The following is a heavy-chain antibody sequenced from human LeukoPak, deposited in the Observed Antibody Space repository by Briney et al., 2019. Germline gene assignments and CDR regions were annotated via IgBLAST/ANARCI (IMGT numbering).Heavy chain of an antibody. D-gene: IGHD1-26*01. V-gene: IGHV3-23*01. CDR2: ISGNGGST. CDR1: GFTFSSYA. CDR3: AKENGSYYGGADY. Sequence: QPGGSLRLSCAASGFTFSSYAMGWVRQAPGKGLEWVSSISGNGGSTYYADSVKGRFTISRDNSKNTLYLQMNSLRADDTAVYYCAKENGSYYGGADYWGQGTLVTVSS. J-gene: IGHJ4*02.